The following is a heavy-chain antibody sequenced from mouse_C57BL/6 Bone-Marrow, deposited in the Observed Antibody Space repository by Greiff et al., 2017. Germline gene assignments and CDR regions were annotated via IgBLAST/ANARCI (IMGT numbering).Heavy chain of an antibody. V-gene: IGHV1-66*01. Sequence: VQRVESGPELVKPGASVKISCKASGYSFTSYYIHWVKQRPGQGLEWIGWIYPGSGNTKYNEKFKGKATLTADTSSSTAYMQLSSLTSEDSAVYYCAREVGDYGYDEGYAMDYWGQGTSVTVSS. J-gene: IGHJ4*01. CDR3: AREVGDYGYDEGYAMDY. CDR2: IYPGSGNT. CDR1: GYSFTSYY. D-gene: IGHD2-2*01.